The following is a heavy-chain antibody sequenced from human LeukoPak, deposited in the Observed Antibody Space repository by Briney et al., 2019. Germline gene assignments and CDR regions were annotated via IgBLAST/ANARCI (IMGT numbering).Heavy chain of an antibody. CDR2: ISYDGSNK. CDR3: ARDSDVATYDY. D-gene: IGHD5-12*01. CDR1: GFTFSSYA. V-gene: IGHV3-30-3*01. J-gene: IGHJ4*02. Sequence: GGSLRLSCAASGFTFSSYAMHWVRQAPGKGLEWVAVISYDGSNKYYADSVKGRFTISRDNAKNSLYLQMNSLRVEDTAVYYCARDSDVATYDYWGQGTLVTVSS.